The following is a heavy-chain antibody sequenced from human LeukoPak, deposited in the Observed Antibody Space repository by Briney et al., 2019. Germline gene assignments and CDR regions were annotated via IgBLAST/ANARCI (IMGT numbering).Heavy chain of an antibody. V-gene: IGHV3-30*18. J-gene: IGHJ6*02. CDR1: GFTFSSYG. CDR2: ISYDGSNK. D-gene: IGHD3-22*01. CDR3: AKRSYYDSGGPYYYYYGMDV. Sequence: GGSLRLSCAASGFTFSSYGMHWVRQAPGKGLEWVAVISYDGSNKYYADSVKGRFTISRDNSKNTLYLQMNSLRAEDTAVYYCAKRSYYDSGGPYYYYYGMDVWGQGTTVTVSS.